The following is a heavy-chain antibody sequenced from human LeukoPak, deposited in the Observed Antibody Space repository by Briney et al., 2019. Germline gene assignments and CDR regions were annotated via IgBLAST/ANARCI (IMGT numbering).Heavy chain of an antibody. D-gene: IGHD5-18*01. CDR1: GGSFSGYY. V-gene: IGHV4-34*01. J-gene: IGHJ5*02. Sequence: SETLSLTCAVYGGSFSGYYWSWIRQPPGKGLEWIGEINHSGSTNQNPSLKSRVTISVDTSKNQSSLKLASVTAADTAIYYCAKGAGGFSYYNWFDPWGQGTLVTVSS. CDR2: INHSGST. CDR3: AKGAGGFSYYNWFDP.